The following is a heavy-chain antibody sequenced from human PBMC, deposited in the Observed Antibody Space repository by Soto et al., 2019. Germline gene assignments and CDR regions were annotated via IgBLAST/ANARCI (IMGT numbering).Heavy chain of an antibody. Sequence: ASVKVSCKASGYTFTSYGISWVRQAPGQGLEWMGWISAYNGNTNYAQKLQGRVTMTTDTSTSTAYMELRSLRSDDTAVYYCARDKVVPLGDIVVVPAAKGYDAFDIWGQGTMVTAS. CDR2: ISAYNGNT. CDR3: ARDKVVPLGDIVVVPAAKGYDAFDI. V-gene: IGHV1-18*01. D-gene: IGHD2-2*01. CDR1: GYTFTSYG. J-gene: IGHJ3*02.